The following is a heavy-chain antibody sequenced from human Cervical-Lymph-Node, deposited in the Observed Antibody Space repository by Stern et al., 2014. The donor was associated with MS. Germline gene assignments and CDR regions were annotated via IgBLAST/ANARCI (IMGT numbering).Heavy chain of an antibody. Sequence: VQLVESGGGVVQPGRSLRLSCAASGFTFRRYALHWVRQTPGKGLQWGAVISNEGSNKYYAEAVKGRFTISRDNSKNTLYLQMNSLRAEDTAVYYCARDGLEMATELDYWGQGTLVTVSS. V-gene: IGHV3-30*04. J-gene: IGHJ4*02. CDR1: GFTFRRYA. D-gene: IGHD5-24*01. CDR2: ISNEGSNK. CDR3: ARDGLEMATELDY.